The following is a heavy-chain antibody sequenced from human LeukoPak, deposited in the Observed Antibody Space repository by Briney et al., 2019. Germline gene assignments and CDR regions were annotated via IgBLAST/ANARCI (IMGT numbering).Heavy chain of an antibody. CDR1: GYTFTSYG. V-gene: IGHV1-18*01. D-gene: IGHD4-23*01. Sequence: ASVEVSCKASGYTFTSYGISWVRQAPGQGLEWMGWISAYNGNTNYAQKLQGRVTMTTDTSTSTAYMELRSLRSDDTAVYYCARTTVVTPSFDYWGQGTLVTVSS. J-gene: IGHJ4*02. CDR3: ARTTVVTPSFDY. CDR2: ISAYNGNT.